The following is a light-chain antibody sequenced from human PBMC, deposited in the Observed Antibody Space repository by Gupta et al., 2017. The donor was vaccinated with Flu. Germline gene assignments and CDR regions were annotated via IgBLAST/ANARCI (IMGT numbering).Light chain of an antibody. CDR3: QQGCSTLWP. CDR2: GAY. CDR1: ENDLSRY. J-gene: IGKJ1*01. Sequence: PLCSPAGERHCQTCCPRENDLSRYLAWYQPRPNTDRRLLVSGAYSRDTGHADRFSGSGFETKFTLTLTGPEHEDFAVYYCQQGCSTLWPFGQGTKVDIK. V-gene: IGKV3-20*01.